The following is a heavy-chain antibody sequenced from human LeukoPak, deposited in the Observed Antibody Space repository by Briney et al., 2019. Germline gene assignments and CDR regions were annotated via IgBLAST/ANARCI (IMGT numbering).Heavy chain of an antibody. CDR1: GYTFTGYY. D-gene: IGHD2-21*02. J-gene: IGHJ4*02. Sequence: ASVKVSCKASGYTFTGYYMHWVRQAPGQGLEWMGRINPNSGGTNYAQKFQGRVTMTRDTSISTAYMELSRLRSDDTAVYYCARGPFIVVVTDRFDYWGQETLVTVSS. V-gene: IGHV1-2*06. CDR2: INPNSGGT. CDR3: ARGPFIVVVTDRFDY.